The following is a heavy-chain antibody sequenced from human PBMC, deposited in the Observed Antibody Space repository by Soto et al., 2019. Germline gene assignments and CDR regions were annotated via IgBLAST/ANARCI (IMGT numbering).Heavy chain of an antibody. CDR1: GFTFSSFW. Sequence: EVQLVESGGGLVQPVGALRLACAVSGFTFSSFWMHWVLQAPGEGLVWVSRINTDGSSTSYADSVKGRFTISRDNAKNTLYLQMNSLRVEDTAMYYCAKRGVDTFGLSYWGQGTLVTVSS. V-gene: IGHV3-74*01. CDR3: AKRGVDTFGLSY. D-gene: IGHD3-10*01. CDR2: INTDGSST. J-gene: IGHJ4*02.